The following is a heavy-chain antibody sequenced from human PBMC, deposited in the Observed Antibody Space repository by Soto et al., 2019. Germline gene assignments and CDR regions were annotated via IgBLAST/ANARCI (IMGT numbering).Heavy chain of an antibody. CDR2: IYPRDSDT. Sequence: GESLKISCKGSGYIFISYWIGRVRQMPGKGLEWMGIIYPRDSDTRYSPSFQGQVTISADKSISTAYLQWSSLKASDTAMYYCARVRESTAALAYWGQGPLVTVSS. CDR3: ARVRESTAALAY. V-gene: IGHV5-51*01. CDR1: GYIFISYW. J-gene: IGHJ4*02. D-gene: IGHD2-8*02.